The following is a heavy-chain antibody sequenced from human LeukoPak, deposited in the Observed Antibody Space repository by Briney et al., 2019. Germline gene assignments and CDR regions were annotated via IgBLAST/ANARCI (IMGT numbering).Heavy chain of an antibody. CDR2: IYYSGST. CDR3: ARGWGQQLPPTY. D-gene: IGHD6-13*01. Sequence: SETLSPTCTVSGGSISSYYWSWIRQPPGKGLEWIGYIYYSGSTNYNPSLKSRVTISVDTSKNQYSLMLSSVTAADTAVYFCARGWGQQLPPTYWGQGTLVTVSS. CDR1: GGSISSYY. V-gene: IGHV4-59*01. J-gene: IGHJ4*02.